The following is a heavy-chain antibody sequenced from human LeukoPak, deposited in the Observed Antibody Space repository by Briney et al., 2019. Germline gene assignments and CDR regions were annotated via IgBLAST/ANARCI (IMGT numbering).Heavy chain of an antibody. CDR1: GYTFTGYY. CDR2: INPNSGGT. Sequence: ASVKVSCKASGYTFTGYYMHWVRQAPGQGLEWMGWINPNSGGTNYAQKFQGWVTMTRDTSISTAYMELSRLRSDDTAVYYCARSPGPYCTNGVCSTFDPWGQGTLVTVSS. J-gene: IGHJ5*02. CDR3: ARSPGPYCTNGVCSTFDP. V-gene: IGHV1-2*04. D-gene: IGHD2-8*01.